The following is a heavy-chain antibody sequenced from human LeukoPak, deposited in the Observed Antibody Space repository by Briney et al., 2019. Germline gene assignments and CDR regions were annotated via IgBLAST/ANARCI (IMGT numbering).Heavy chain of an antibody. D-gene: IGHD6-13*01. CDR3: ARHAGGIAAAGTRPFDY. Sequence: PSETLSLTCSVSGDSLSNYYWTWMRQPPGKGLEWVGYIYYTGSPNYNPSLKSRVTISVDTSKNQFSLKLSSVTAADTAVYYCARHAGGIAAAGTRPFDYWGQGTLVTVSS. CDR2: IYYTGSP. V-gene: IGHV4-59*08. J-gene: IGHJ4*02. CDR1: GDSLSNYY.